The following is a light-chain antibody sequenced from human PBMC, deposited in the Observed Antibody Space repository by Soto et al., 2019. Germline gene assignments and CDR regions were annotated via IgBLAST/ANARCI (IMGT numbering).Light chain of an antibody. Sequence: QPVLTQSPSASASLGASVKLTCTLSSGHSSYAIAWHQKQPDKGPRYLMRLNSDGSHTKGDGIPDRFSGSSSGAERYLTISSLQSEDEADYYCTSYAGGNILVFGGGTKLTVL. CDR3: TSYAGGNILV. V-gene: IGLV4-69*01. CDR2: LNSDGSH. J-gene: IGLJ2*01. CDR1: SGHSSYA.